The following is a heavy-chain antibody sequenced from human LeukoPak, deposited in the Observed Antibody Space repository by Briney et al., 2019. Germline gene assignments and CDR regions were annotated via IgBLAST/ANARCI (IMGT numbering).Heavy chain of an antibody. V-gene: IGHV4-38-2*01. CDR1: GYSITEGFS. J-gene: IGHJ5*02. D-gene: IGHD3-16*01. CDR2: ISYYGST. Sequence: PSETLSLTCAVSGYSITEGFSWGWIRQPPGQGLEWIASISYYGSTYSKSTLQRRLTISRDTSKNEFSLRLTSVTATDTAVYYCARVGAIPGSDPWGQGTPVTVSS. CDR3: ARVGAIPGSDP.